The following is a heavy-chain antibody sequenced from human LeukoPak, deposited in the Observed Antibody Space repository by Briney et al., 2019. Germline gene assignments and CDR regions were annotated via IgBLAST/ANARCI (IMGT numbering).Heavy chain of an antibody. J-gene: IGHJ4*02. CDR2: MSFTAGST. V-gene: IGHV3-23*01. Sequence: GGSLRLSCAASGFTFSNYAMSWVRQAPGKGLEWVSAMSFTAGSTYNADFVEGRFSISRDNSKNTLYLQMNSLRAEDTAVYYCAKVSLSGSYPLWGQGTLVTVSS. D-gene: IGHD1-26*01. CDR3: AKVSLSGSYPL. CDR1: GFTFSNYA.